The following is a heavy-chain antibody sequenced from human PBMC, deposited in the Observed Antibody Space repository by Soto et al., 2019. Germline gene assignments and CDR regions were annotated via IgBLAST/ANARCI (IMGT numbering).Heavy chain of an antibody. CDR1: GFTFDDYA. CDR3: AKCPGAYYYDSSGYYGYAFDI. CDR2: ISWNSGSI. Sequence: GGSLRLSCAASGFTFDDYAMHWVRQAPGKGLEWVSGISWNSGSIGYADSVKGRFTISRDNAKNSLYLQMNSPRAEDTALYYCAKCPGAYYYDSSGYYGYAFDIWGQGTMVTVSS. J-gene: IGHJ3*02. V-gene: IGHV3-9*01. D-gene: IGHD3-22*01.